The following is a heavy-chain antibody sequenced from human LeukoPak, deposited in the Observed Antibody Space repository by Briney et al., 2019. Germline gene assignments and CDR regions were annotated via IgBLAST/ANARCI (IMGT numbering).Heavy chain of an antibody. J-gene: IGHJ3*02. V-gene: IGHV3-13*01. D-gene: IGHD5/OR15-5a*01. Sequence: GGSLRLSCAASGFTFSSYDMQWVRQAPGRGLEWVSAIGIAGDTYYPDSVKGRFTISRENAKNSMYLQMNSLKDGDTAVYYCIRGGIQVSGIDAFDIWGQGTMVTVSS. CDR1: GFTFSSYD. CDR2: IGIAGDT. CDR3: IRGGIQVSGIDAFDI.